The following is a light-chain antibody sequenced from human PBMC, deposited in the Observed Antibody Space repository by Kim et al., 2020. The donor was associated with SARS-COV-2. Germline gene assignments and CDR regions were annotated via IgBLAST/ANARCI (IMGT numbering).Light chain of an antibody. CDR3: QQYNSYWT. J-gene: IGKJ1*01. CDR1: QSISSW. Sequence: SVGERVTSTCRASQSISSWLAWYQQKPGKAPKPLSDEASSLETGVPSRFSGSGSGTEFTLTISSLQPDDFATYYCQQYNSYWTFGQGTKVEIK. V-gene: IGKV1-5*03. CDR2: EAS.